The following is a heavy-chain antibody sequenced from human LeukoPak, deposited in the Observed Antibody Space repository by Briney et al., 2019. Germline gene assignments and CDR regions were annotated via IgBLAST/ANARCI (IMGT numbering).Heavy chain of an antibody. V-gene: IGHV3-23*01. CDR2: ISGSGGST. D-gene: IGHD3-3*01. Sequence: PGGSLRLSCAASGFTFSSYAMSWVRQAPGKGLEWVSAISGSGGSTYYADSVKGRFTISRDNSKNTLYLQMNSLRAEDTVVYYCAKETRPSIFGVVIINDNWFDPCGQGTLVTVSS. CDR1: GFTFSSYA. J-gene: IGHJ5*02. CDR3: AKETRPSIFGVVIINDNWFDP.